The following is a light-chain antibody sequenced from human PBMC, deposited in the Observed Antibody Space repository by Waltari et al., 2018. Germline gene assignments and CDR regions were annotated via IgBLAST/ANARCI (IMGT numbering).Light chain of an antibody. CDR3: QAWDSSTVL. Sequence: SYELTQPPSVSVSPGQTAIITCSGDKLGDRYVCWYQHKSGQSPVLVIYQDTKRPSGIPGRFSCSNFGNRATLTISGTQAMNEADYYCQAWDSSTVLFGGVTKLTVL. V-gene: IGLV3-1*01. J-gene: IGLJ2*01. CDR2: QDT. CDR1: KLGDRY.